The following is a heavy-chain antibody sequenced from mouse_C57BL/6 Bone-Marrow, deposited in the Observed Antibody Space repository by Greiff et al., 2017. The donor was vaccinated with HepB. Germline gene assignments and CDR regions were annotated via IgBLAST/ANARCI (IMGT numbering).Heavy chain of an antibody. D-gene: IGHD1-1*01. CDR2: INPNNGGT. J-gene: IGHJ2*01. CDR3: ARQYYYGSSYY. Sequence: EVQLQQSGPELVKPGASVKISCKASGYTFTDYYMNWVKQSHGKSLEWIGDINPNNGGTSYNQKFKGKATLTVDKSSSTAYMELRSLTSEDSAVYYCARQYYYGSSYYWGQGTTLTVSS. V-gene: IGHV1-26*01. CDR1: GYTFTDYY.